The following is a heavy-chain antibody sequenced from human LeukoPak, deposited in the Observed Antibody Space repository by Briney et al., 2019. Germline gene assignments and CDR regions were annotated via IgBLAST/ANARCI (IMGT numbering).Heavy chain of an antibody. CDR1: GGSFSDYY. CDR3: ARYGDTNYFDY. CDR2: INHSGRT. D-gene: IGHD3-10*01. Sequence: SETLSLTCAVYGGSFSDYYWSWIRQPPGRGLEWIGEINHSGRTNYNPSLKSRVTISVDTSKNQFSLKLNSVTAADTAVYYCARYGDTNYFDYWGQGTLVTVPS. J-gene: IGHJ4*02. V-gene: IGHV4-34*01.